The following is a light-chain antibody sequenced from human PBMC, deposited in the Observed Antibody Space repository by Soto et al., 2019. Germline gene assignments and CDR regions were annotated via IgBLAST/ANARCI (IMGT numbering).Light chain of an antibody. CDR1: QSISSW. V-gene: IGKV1-5*03. CDR3: QQTDSYPST. J-gene: IGKJ4*01. CDR2: RAS. Sequence: DIQMTQSPSSVSASLVYRFTITCRTSQSISSWLAWYQQKPGKAPKLLIYRASYLESGVPSRFSGSGSGTEFTLTIGYLQPDDFATYYCQQTDSYPSTFGGGTKVDIK.